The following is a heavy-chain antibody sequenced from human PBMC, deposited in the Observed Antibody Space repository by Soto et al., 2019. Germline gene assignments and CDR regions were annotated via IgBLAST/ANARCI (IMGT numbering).Heavy chain of an antibody. CDR3: ARVIGVASMDH. V-gene: IGHV1-18*01. CDR2: FGAYNGNR. Sequence: ASVLFSCTSSGSKIRNYGVTWLRHAQGQGLEWMGLFGAYNGNRKYLQKLQGRVTMTTDTSTNTAYMELTSLKSDDTAVYYCARVIGVASMDHWGQGTQVTGS. J-gene: IGHJ4*02. CDR1: GSKIRNYG. D-gene: IGHD5-12*01.